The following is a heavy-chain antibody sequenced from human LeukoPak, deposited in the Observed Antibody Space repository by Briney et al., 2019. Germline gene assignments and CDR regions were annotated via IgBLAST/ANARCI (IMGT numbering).Heavy chain of an antibody. J-gene: IGHJ4*02. CDR3: ASHGQAYCGGDCYFDY. V-gene: IGHV1-69*02. CDR1: GGTFSSYT. CDR2: IIPILGIA. D-gene: IGHD2-21*02. Sequence: GSSVKVSCKASGGTFSSYTISWVRQAPGQRLEWMGRIIPILGIANYAQKFQGRVTTTADKSTSTAYMELSSLRSEDTAVYYCASHGQAYCGGDCYFDYWGQGTLVTVSS.